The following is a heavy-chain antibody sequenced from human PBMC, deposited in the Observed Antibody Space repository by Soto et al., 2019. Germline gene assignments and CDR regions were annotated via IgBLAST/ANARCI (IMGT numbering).Heavy chain of an antibody. J-gene: IGHJ6*02. CDR3: ARDRGYDAHDYYYNAMDV. CDR2: IRGFSPYT. CDR1: GCTFRTYT. D-gene: IGHD2-15*01. Sequence: GGSLRLSCVASGCTFRTYTRNWVRQAPGKGLEWVSGIRGFSPYTFYAESVKGRFTISRDNAKNSLYLQMNSLGVDDTAVYYCARDRGYDAHDYYYNAMDVWGQGTTVTVSS. V-gene: IGHV3-21*01.